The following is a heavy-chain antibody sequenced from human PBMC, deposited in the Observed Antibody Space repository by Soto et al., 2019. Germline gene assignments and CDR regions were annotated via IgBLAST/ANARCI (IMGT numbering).Heavy chain of an antibody. D-gene: IGHD7-27*01. V-gene: IGHV1-18*01. CDR1: GYIFTSQG. Sequence: QIQLGQSGAEVKKPGASVQVSCKASGYIFTSQGISWVRQAPGQGLDWMGWISTYNGNPNYAQQLQGRVTMTTNTSTTPPFLELRSLTPDDTALYYCARGLTRALDYWGPVTPVSVSS. CDR3: ARGLTRALDY. J-gene: IGHJ4*02. CDR2: ISTYNGNP.